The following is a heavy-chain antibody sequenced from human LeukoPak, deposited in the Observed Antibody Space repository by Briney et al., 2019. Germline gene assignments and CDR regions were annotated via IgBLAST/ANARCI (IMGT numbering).Heavy chain of an antibody. D-gene: IGHD4-23*01. CDR2: INVDGSVK. J-gene: IGHJ4*02. V-gene: IGHV3-74*01. CDR3: VRDLILVDTPGDDFDY. CDR1: GFTFSNYW. Sequence: PGGSLRLPCAASGFTFSNYWMHWVRQVPGKGLVWVSRINVDGSVKSYADSVKGRFTISRDNAKNTVSLQMNSLRAEDTAVYYCVRDLILVDTPGDDFDYWGQGALVTVSS.